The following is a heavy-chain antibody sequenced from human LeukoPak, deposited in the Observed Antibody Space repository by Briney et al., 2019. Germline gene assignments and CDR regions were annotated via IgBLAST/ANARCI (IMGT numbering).Heavy chain of an antibody. J-gene: IGHJ5*02. V-gene: IGHV1-46*01. CDR3: ARLEQWLFAKFDP. D-gene: IGHD6-19*01. CDR1: GYTFTSYY. Sequence: ASVKVSCKASGYTFTSYYMHWVRQAPGQGLEWMGIINPSGGSTSYAQKFQGRVTMTRDTSISTAYMELSRLRSDDTAVYYCARLEQWLFAKFDPWGQGTLVTVSS. CDR2: INPSGGST.